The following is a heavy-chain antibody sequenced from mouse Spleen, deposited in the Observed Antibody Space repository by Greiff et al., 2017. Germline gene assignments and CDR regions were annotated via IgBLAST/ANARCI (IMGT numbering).Heavy chain of an antibody. CDR1: GYTFTSYW. CDR2: IHPSDSDT. J-gene: IGHJ3*01. Sequence: QVQLQQPGAELVKPGASVKVSCKASGYTFTSYWMHWVKQRPGQGLEWIGRIHPSDSDTNYNQKFKGKATLTVDKSSSTAYMQLSSLTSEDSAVYYCAIVPSNGWFAYWGQGTLVTVSA. CDR3: AIVPSNGWFAY. V-gene: IGHV1-74*01. D-gene: IGHD4-1*01.